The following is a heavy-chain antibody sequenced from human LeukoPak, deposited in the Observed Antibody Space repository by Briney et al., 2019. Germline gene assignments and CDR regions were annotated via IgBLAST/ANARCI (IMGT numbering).Heavy chain of an antibody. J-gene: IGHJ4*02. V-gene: IGHV3-21*01. CDR1: GFTFNTYT. D-gene: IGHD2-2*01. CDR3: ARGGGYCSSISCYCDY. CDR2: ISSSGSYI. Sequence: GGSLRLSCAASGFTFNTYTMNWVRQAPGKGLEWVSSISSSGSYIYYADSMKGRFTISRDNAKNSLYLQMNSLRAEDTAVYYCARGGGYCSSISCYCDYWGQGTLVTVSS.